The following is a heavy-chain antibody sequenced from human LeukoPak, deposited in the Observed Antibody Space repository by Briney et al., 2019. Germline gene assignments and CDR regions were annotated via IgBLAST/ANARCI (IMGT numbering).Heavy chain of an antibody. Sequence: PGRSLRLSCAASGFTFSSYAMHWVRQAPGKGLEWVAVISYDGSNKYYADSVKGRFTISRDNSKNTLYLQMSSLRAEDTAVYYCAGSIAAAYFDYWGQGTLVTVSS. CDR2: ISYDGSNK. CDR1: GFTFSSYA. J-gene: IGHJ4*02. CDR3: AGSIAAAYFDY. D-gene: IGHD6-13*01. V-gene: IGHV3-30-3*01.